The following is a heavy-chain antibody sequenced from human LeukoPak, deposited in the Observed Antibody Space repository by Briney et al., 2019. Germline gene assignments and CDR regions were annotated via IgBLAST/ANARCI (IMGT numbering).Heavy chain of an antibody. Sequence: GASVKVSCKASGYTFTGYYMHWVRQAPGQGLEWMGWINPNSGGTNYAQKFQGRVTMTRDTSISTAYMELSGLRSEDTALYYCARIRDGYNDAYDIWGQGTMVTVSS. J-gene: IGHJ3*02. CDR2: INPNSGGT. D-gene: IGHD5-24*01. CDR3: ARIRDGYNDAYDI. V-gene: IGHV1-2*02. CDR1: GYTFTGYY.